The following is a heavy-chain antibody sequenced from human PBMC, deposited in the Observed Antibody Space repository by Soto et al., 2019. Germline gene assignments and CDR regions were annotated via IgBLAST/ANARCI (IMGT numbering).Heavy chain of an antibody. V-gene: IGHV4-34*01. D-gene: IGHD3-10*01. CDR1: GGSFSGYY. CDR3: ARVGSPMVRRLIMNFDH. Sequence: SETLSLTCAVYGGSFSGYYWTWIRQPPGTGLEWIGEINHSGSTNYNPSLKSRVTISVDTSKNQFSLKLTSVTAEDTALYYCARVGSPMVRRLIMNFDHWGQGALVTVSS. J-gene: IGHJ4*02. CDR2: INHSGST.